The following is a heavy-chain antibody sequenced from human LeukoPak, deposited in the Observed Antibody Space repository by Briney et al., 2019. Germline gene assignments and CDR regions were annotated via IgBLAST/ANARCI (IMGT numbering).Heavy chain of an antibody. CDR2: ISSSSSTI. CDR3: ASLTYYYDSSGYFEAFDI. D-gene: IGHD3-22*01. Sequence: GGSLRLSCAASGFTFSSYSMNWVRRAAGKGLEWVSYISSSSSTIYYADSVKGRFTISRDNAKNSLYLQMNSLRAEDTAVYYCASLTYYYDSSGYFEAFDIWGQGTMVTVSS. V-gene: IGHV3-48*04. CDR1: GFTFSSYS. J-gene: IGHJ3*02.